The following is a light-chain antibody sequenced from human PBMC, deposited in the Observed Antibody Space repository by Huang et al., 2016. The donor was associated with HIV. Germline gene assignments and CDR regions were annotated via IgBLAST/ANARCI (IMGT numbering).Light chain of an antibody. CDR1: QSVSSN. Sequence: EIVMTQSPATLSVSPGERATLPCRASQSVSSNLAWYQQKPGQAPRLLIYAASTRATGIPARFSGSASGTEFTLTISSLQSEDFAVYYCQQYNNWPRTFGQGTKVEIK. CDR2: AAS. V-gene: IGKV3-15*01. J-gene: IGKJ1*01. CDR3: QQYNNWPRT.